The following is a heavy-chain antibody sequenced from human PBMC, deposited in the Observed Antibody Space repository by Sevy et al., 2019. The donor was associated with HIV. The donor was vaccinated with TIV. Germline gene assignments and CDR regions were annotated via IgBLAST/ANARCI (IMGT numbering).Heavy chain of an antibody. CDR3: ARVFARVQGDSGRRYYGMDV. J-gene: IGHJ6*02. CDR1: GGSFSGHY. D-gene: IGHD3-10*01. Sequence: SETLSLTCAVYGGSFSGHYWSWIHQPPGKGLEWIGEINHSGSTNYNPSLKSRVTISVDTSKNQFSLKLSSVTAADTAGYYCARVFARVQGDSGRRYYGMDVWGQGTTVTVSS. V-gene: IGHV4-34*01. CDR2: INHSGST.